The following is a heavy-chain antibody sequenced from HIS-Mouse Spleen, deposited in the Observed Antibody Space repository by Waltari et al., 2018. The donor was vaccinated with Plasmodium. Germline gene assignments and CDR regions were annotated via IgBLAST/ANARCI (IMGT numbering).Heavy chain of an antibody. CDR1: GFTFSSYG. D-gene: IGHD6-19*01. CDR3: ARDGGSGWFSDY. Sequence: QVQLVESGGGVVQPGRSLRLPGAASGFTFSSYGMHWVRQAPGKGVEWVGVISYDGSNKYYADSVKGRFTISRDNSKNTLYLQMNSLRAEDTAVYYCARDGGSGWFSDYWGQGTLVTVSS. J-gene: IGHJ4*02. CDR2: ISYDGSNK. V-gene: IGHV3-30*04.